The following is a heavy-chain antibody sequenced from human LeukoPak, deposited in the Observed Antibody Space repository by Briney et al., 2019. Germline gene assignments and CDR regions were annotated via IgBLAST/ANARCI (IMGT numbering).Heavy chain of an antibody. CDR2: ITPIFGTA. Sequence: GASVKVSCKASGGTFSSYAISWVRQAPGQGLEWMGGITPIFGTANYAQKSQGRVTITTDESTSTAYMELSSLRSEDTAVYYCARGRILTGYKNFDYWGQGTLVTVSS. D-gene: IGHD3-9*01. CDR3: ARGRILTGYKNFDY. J-gene: IGHJ4*02. V-gene: IGHV1-69*05. CDR1: GGTFSSYA.